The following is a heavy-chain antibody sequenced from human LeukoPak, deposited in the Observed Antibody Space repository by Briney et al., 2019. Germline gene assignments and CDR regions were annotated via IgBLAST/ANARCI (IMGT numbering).Heavy chain of an antibody. CDR1: GGSISSYY. CDR3: ARLDRQQLVRRYYYYMDV. CDR2: IYTSGST. Sequence: SETLSLTCTVSGGSISSYYWSWVRQPPGKGLEWIGYIYTSGSTNYNPSLKSRVTISVDTSKNQFSLKLSSVTAADTAVYYCARLDRQQLVRRYYYYMDVWGKGTTVTVSS. J-gene: IGHJ6*03. D-gene: IGHD6-13*01. V-gene: IGHV4-4*09.